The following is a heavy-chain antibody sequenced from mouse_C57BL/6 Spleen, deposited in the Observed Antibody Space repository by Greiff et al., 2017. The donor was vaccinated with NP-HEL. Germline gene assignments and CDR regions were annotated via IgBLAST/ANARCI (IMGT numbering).Heavy chain of an antibody. CDR3: ARRTTVVGRGFAY. CDR2: IYPSDSET. V-gene: IGHV1-61*01. J-gene: IGHJ3*01. Sequence: QVQLQQPGAELVRPGSSVKLSCKASGYTFTSYWMDWVKQRPGQGLEWIGNIYPSDSETHYNQKFKDKATLTVDKSSSTAYMQLSSLTSEDSAVYYCARRTTVVGRGFAYWGQGTLVTVSA. D-gene: IGHD1-1*01. CDR1: GYTFTSYW.